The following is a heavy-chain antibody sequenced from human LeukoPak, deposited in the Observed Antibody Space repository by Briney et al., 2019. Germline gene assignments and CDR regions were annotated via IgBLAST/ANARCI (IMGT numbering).Heavy chain of an antibody. V-gene: IGHV1-69*05. CDR3: ARGYCSSTSCYTMDHWFDP. CDR1: GGTFSIYA. J-gene: IGHJ5*02. CDR2: IIPIFATA. Sequence: SVKVSCKASGGTFSIYAISWVRQAPGQGLEWMGGIIPIFATANYAQKFQGRVTITTDESTRTAYMELSSLRSEDTAVYYCARGYCSSTSCYTMDHWFDPWGQGTLVTVSS. D-gene: IGHD2-2*02.